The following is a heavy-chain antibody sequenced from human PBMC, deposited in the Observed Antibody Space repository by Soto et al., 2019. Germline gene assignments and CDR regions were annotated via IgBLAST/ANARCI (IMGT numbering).Heavy chain of an antibody. Sequence: PVGSLRLSCAASGFAFSDFYMSWTRQAPGKGREWISYISGGGTTVFYADSVKGRFTISRDNAQKSLYLQMDSLTSEDTAIYYCARDREPSVYHGMAVWGQGNTVTVSS. CDR1: GFAFSDFY. J-gene: IGHJ6*02. CDR3: ARDREPSVYHGMAV. CDR2: ISGGGTTV. V-gene: IGHV3-11*01.